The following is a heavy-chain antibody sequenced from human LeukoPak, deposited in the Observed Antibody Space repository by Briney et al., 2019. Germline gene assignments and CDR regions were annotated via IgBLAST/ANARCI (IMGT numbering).Heavy chain of an antibody. V-gene: IGHV4-30-2*01. CDR1: GGSISSGGYS. CDR2: IYHSGST. CDR3: ASYSSGYYYGTETAEYFQH. J-gene: IGHJ1*01. D-gene: IGHD3-22*01. Sequence: TSQTLFLTCAVSGGSISSGGYSWSWIRQPPGKGLEWIGYIYHSGSTYYNPSLKSRVTISVDRSKNQFSLKLSSVTAADTAVYYCASYSSGYYYGTETAEYFQHWGQGTLVTVSS.